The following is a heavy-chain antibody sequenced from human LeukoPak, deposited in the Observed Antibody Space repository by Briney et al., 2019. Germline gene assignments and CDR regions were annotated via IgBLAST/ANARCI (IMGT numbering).Heavy chain of an antibody. CDR1: GFTFSNAW. CDR2: IKSKTDGGTT. Sequence: NPGGSLRLSCAASGFTFSNAWMSWVRQAPGKGLEWVGRIKSKTDGGTTDYAAPVKGRFTISRDDSKNTLFLQMNSLKTEDTAVYYCATDLLLWFGESDYWGQGTLVTVSS. D-gene: IGHD3-10*01. V-gene: IGHV3-15*01. CDR3: ATDLLLWFGESDY. J-gene: IGHJ4*02.